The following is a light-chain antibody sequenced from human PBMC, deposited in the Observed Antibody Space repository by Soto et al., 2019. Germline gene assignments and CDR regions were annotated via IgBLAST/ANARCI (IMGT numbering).Light chain of an antibody. Sequence: EIVMTQSPATLPVSPGERVILSCRASQSISTNLAWYQYIPGQAPRLLIYAASTRATGIPARFSGSGSGTDFTLSITSLQSEDYAVYYCHQYNNWPQWTFGQGTKVDIK. CDR1: QSISTN. CDR3: HQYNNWPQWT. J-gene: IGKJ1*01. CDR2: AAS. V-gene: IGKV3-15*01.